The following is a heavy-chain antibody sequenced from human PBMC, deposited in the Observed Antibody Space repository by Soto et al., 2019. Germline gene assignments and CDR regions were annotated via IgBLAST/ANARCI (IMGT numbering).Heavy chain of an antibody. D-gene: IGHD2-15*01. J-gene: IGHJ4*02. V-gene: IGHV3-23*01. CDR3: AKGGGYCSDGSCNVSPGSD. CDR1: GCTFRSYA. CDR2: ISRNGDAT. Sequence: EVQLMESGGGLVQPGGSLRLSCAASGCTFRSYAMSWVRQVPGKGLESVSAISRNGDATYYADSVKGRFTISRDNSRNTLYLEMNSLRAEDTATYFCAKGGGYCSDGSCNVSPGSDWGQGTLVTVSS.